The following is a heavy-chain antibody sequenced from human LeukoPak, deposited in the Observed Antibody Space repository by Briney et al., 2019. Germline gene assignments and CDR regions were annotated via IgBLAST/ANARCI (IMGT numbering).Heavy chain of an antibody. CDR1: GASVNTGSYY. V-gene: IGHV4-61*01. CDR3: ARELSAAAFDI. Sequence: ETLSLTCTVSGASVNTGSYYWSWLRQPPGKGLEWIGNIYYSGTTNYNPSLKSRVTMSVDTSKNQFSLKLSSVTAADTAVYYCARELSAAAFDIWGQGTMVTVSS. CDR2: IYYSGTT. D-gene: IGHD2-15*01. J-gene: IGHJ3*02.